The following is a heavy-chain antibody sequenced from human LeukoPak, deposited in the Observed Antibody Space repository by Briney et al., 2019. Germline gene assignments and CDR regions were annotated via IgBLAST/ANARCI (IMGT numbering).Heavy chain of an antibody. CDR3: ASGIAVAGRFDY. CDR2: IYYSGST. D-gene: IGHD6-19*01. CDR1: GGSISSSSYY. V-gene: IGHV4-39*01. J-gene: IGHJ4*02. Sequence: SETLSLTCTVSGGSISSSSYYWGWIRQPPGKGLEWIGSIYYSGSTCYNPSLKSRVTISVDTSKNQFSLKLSSVTAADTAVYYCASGIAVAGRFDYWGQGTLVTVSS.